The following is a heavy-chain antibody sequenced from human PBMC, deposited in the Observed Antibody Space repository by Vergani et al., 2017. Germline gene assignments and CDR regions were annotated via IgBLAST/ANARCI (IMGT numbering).Heavy chain of an antibody. V-gene: IGHV3-23*01. J-gene: IGHJ3*02. CDR3: AKDLDYGAPSGAIDI. D-gene: IGHD4-17*01. CDR1: GFTFSSYA. CDR2: IRGSGGST. Sequence: EVQLLESGGGLVQPGGSLRLSCAASGFTFSSYAMSWVRQAPGKGLGWVSAIRGSGGSTYYADSVKGRFTISRNNSKNTLYPQMNSLSAEDTAVYYCAKDLDYGAPSGAIDIWGQGTMVTVSS.